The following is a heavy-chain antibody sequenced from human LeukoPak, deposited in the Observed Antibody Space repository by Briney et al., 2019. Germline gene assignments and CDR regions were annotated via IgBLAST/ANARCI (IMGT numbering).Heavy chain of an antibody. CDR3: ARCKRGPNYCIDV. CDR1: VCSLSQYY. V-gene: IGHV4-59*01. J-gene: IGHJ6*03. CDR2: ISYSGST. D-gene: IGHD4/OR15-4a*01. Sequence: SETLSLTCTASVCSLSQYYWSWIRQPPGKGLEWIGYISYSGSTNYTPSLNSRLTISLDKSKNHFSLKCSNVQPESTGQCFCARCKRGPNYCIDVWGKGTTVTVSS.